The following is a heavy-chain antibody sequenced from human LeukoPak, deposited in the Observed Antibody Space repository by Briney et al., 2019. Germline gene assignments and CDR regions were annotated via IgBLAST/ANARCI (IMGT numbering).Heavy chain of an antibody. J-gene: IGHJ4*02. V-gene: IGHV3-48*01. CDR1: GFTFSAYN. CDR2: ISGSSSAI. Sequence: PGGSLRLSCAASGFTFSAYNMIWVRQAPGKGLEWLSHISGSSSAIYYADSVQGRFTISRDNAKNSLSLQMSSLRVEDTAVYYCARGGGMATITYFGYWGQGTLVTVSS. CDR3: ARGGGMATITYFGY. D-gene: IGHD5-24*01.